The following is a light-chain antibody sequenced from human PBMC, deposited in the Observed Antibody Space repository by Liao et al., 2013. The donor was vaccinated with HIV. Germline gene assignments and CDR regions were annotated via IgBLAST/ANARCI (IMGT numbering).Light chain of an antibody. CDR1: NVGSTS. CDR2: QDS. CDR3: LAWDGDTAV. V-gene: IGLV3-21*01. J-gene: IGLJ1*01. Sequence: SYELTQPPSVSVAPGKTAGISCGGNNVGSTSVHWYQQKPGQSPVLVIYQDSKRPSGIPERFSGSNSDNTPTLTVSGTQAVDEADYFCLAWDGDTAVFGTGTRVTVL.